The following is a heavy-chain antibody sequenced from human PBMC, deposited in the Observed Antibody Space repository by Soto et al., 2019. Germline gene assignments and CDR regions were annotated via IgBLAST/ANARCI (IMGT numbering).Heavy chain of an antibody. CDR2: VSFDGSNK. CDR1: GFTFSTHA. D-gene: IGHD6-13*01. V-gene: IGHV3-30-3*01. J-gene: IGHJ4*02. CDR3: ARDQTGITTAGGGRIDH. Sequence: QVQLVESGGGVVQAGRSLRLSCAASGFTFSTHAMHWVRQAPGKGLEWVAIVSFDGSNKYYADSVKGRFTISRDNSKNTLYLQMSGLTPEDTAFYYCARDQTGITTAGGGRIDHWRQGTLVTVSS.